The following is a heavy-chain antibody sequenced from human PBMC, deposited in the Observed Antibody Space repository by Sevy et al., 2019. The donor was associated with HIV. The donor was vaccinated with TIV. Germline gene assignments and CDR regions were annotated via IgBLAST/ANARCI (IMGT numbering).Heavy chain of an antibody. CDR1: GFTFSSYA. V-gene: IGHV3-23*01. D-gene: IGHD2-15*01. J-gene: IGHJ4*02. CDR3: AKDLSVVVVAATHAFDY. Sequence: GGSLRLSCAASGFTFSSYAMSWVRQAPGKGLEWVSAISGSGGSTYYADSVKGRFTISRDNSKNTLYLQMNSLRAEDTAVYYCAKDLSVVVVAATHAFDYWGQGTLVTVSS. CDR2: ISGSGGST.